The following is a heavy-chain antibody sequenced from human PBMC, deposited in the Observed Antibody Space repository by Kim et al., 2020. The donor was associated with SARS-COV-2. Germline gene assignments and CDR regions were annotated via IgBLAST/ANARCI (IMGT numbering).Heavy chain of an antibody. CDR3: AKDISPVEMASNFDY. V-gene: IGHV3-9*01. Sequence: DAVKGRFTISRDNAKNSLYLQMNSLRAEDTALYYCAKDISPVEMASNFDYWGQGTLVTVSS. J-gene: IGHJ4*02.